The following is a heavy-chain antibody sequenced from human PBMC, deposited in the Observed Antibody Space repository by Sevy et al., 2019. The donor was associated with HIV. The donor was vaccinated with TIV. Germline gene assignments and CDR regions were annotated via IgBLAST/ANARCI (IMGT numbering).Heavy chain of an antibody. Sequence: GGFLRLSCTASGFTFSDYYMSWIRQAPGKGLEWFSYISSRDYFIYYADSVKGRFTISRDNAKNSMFLHMSSLRAEDTARCYCARVRYTYGNFFFDYWGQGTLVTVSS. J-gene: IGHJ4*02. CDR1: GFTFSDYY. D-gene: IGHD5-18*01. V-gene: IGHV3-11*01. CDR3: ARVRYTYGNFFFDY. CDR2: ISSRDYFI.